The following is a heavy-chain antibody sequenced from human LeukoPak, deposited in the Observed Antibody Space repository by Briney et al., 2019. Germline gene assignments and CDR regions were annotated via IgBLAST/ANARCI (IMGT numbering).Heavy chain of an antibody. Sequence: PSGTLSLTCAVSGGSISSSNWWSWVRQPPGKGLEWIGEIYHSGSTNYNPSLKSRVTISVDKSKNQFSLKLSSVTAADTAVYYCASSKSTGPGMIVVPPQGNWFDPWGQGTLVTVSS. CDR3: ASSKSTGPGMIVVPPQGNWFDP. V-gene: IGHV4-4*02. D-gene: IGHD3-22*01. CDR2: IYHSGST. CDR1: GGSISSSNW. J-gene: IGHJ5*02.